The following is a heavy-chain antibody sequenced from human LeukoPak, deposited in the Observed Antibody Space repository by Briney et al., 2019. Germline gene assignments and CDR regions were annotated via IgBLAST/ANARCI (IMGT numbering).Heavy chain of an antibody. CDR1: GFTFSTYW. Sequence: GGSLRLSCSASGFTFSTYWMSWVRQAPGKGLEWVSAISGSGDNTYYADSVKGRFTISRDNSKNTLYLQMNSLRAEDTAVYYCAKVAIFGVVISSYFDYWGQGTLVTVSS. D-gene: IGHD3-3*02. CDR2: ISGSGDNT. CDR3: AKVAIFGVVISSYFDY. V-gene: IGHV3-23*01. J-gene: IGHJ4*02.